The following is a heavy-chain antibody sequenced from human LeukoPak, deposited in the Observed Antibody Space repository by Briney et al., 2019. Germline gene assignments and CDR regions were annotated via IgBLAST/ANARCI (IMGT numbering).Heavy chain of an antibody. V-gene: IGHV3-48*03. Sequence: SGRSLRLSCAASGFTFSSYEMNWVRQAPGKGLEWISYISSSGSTMYYADSVKGRFTISRDNAKNSLYLQMNSLRAEDTAIYYCASSSWYALDYWGQGTLVTVSS. J-gene: IGHJ4*02. D-gene: IGHD6-13*01. CDR2: ISSSGSTM. CDR3: ASSSWYALDY. CDR1: GFTFSSYE.